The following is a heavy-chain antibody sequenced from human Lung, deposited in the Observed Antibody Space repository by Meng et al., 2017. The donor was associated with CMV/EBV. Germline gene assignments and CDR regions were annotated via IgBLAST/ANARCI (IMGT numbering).Heavy chain of an antibody. V-gene: IGHV1-2*06. CDR2: VNPVSDDT. J-gene: IGHJ4*01. CDR1: GYTFSGFY. CDR3: AKSSDNGWSS. D-gene: IGHD6-19*01. Sequence: VQLVQSGAEVKRPGASVKISCQASGYTFSGFYMNWARQAPGHGLEWLGRVNPVSDDTHYAQKFVGRLTVTRGATINTAFMKLTSLRPDDTAVYYCAKSSDNGWSSWGPGTLVTVSS.